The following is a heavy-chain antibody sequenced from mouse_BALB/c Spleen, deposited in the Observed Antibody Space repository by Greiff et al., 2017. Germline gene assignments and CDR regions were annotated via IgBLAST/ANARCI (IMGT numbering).Heavy chain of an antibody. Sequence: DVHLVESGGGLVKPGGSLKLSCAASGFTFSSYAMSWVRQSPEKRLEWVAEISSGGSYTYYPDTVTGRFTISRDNAKNTLYLEMSSLRSEDTAMYYCARDGHYYGSSSRYFDVWGAGTTVTVSS. CDR3: ARDGHYYGSSSRYFDV. V-gene: IGHV5-9-4*01. J-gene: IGHJ1*01. D-gene: IGHD1-1*01. CDR1: GFTFSSYA. CDR2: ISSGGSYT.